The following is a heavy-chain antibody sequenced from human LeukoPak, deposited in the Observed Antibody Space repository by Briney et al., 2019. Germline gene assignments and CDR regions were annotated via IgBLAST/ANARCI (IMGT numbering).Heavy chain of an antibody. J-gene: IGHJ3*02. CDR2: IYNSGNT. D-gene: IGHD2-21*01. CDR1: GGSISSSSYY. V-gene: IGHV4-39*01. Sequence: KPSQTLSLTCTVSGGSISSSSYYWGWIRQPPGKGLEWIGNIYNSGNTYYTPSLKSRVTISVDTSRNQFSLKVSSVTAADTAVYYCARPASGADLNHNDAFDIWGQGTMVTVSS. CDR3: ARPASGADLNHNDAFDI.